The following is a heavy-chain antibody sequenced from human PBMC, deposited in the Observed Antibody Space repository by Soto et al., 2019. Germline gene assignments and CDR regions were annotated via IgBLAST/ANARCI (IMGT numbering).Heavy chain of an antibody. Sequence: EVQLLESGGGLVQPGGSLRLSCAASGFTFSSYAMSWVRQAPGKGLEWVSAISGSGGSTYYADSVKGRFTISRDNSKNTLYQQMISLRAEDTAVYYCAKSRGLELSFDYWGQGTLVTVSS. J-gene: IGHJ4*02. V-gene: IGHV3-23*01. CDR1: GFTFSSYA. D-gene: IGHD1-7*01. CDR3: AKSRGLELSFDY. CDR2: ISGSGGST.